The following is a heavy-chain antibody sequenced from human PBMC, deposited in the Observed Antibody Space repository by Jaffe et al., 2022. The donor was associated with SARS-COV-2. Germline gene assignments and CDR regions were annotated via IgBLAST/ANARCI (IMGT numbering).Heavy chain of an antibody. CDR2: ISYDGSNK. D-gene: IGHD2-2*01. CDR3: AKDRRIVVVPAAPWFDP. V-gene: IGHV3-30*18. CDR1: GFTFSSYG. J-gene: IGHJ5*02. Sequence: QVQLVESGGGVVQPGRSLRLSCAASGFTFSSYGMHWVRQAPGKGLEWVAVISYDGSNKYYADSVKGRFTISRDNSKNTLYLQMNSLRAEDTAVYYCAKDRRIVVVPAAPWFDPWGQGTLVTVSS.